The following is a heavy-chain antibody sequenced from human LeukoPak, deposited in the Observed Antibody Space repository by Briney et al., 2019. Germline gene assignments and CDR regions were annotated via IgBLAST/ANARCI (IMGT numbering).Heavy chain of an antibody. J-gene: IGHJ3*02. CDR3: ALMGPSDAFDI. CDR1: GYSISSDYY. Sequence: SETLSLTCTVSGYSISSDYYWGWIRQPPGKGLEWIGSIHHSGRTYYNPSLKSRVTISVDTSKNQFSLKLSSVTAADTAVYYCALMGPSDAFDIWGQGTMVTVSS. CDR2: IHHSGRT. V-gene: IGHV4-38-2*02. D-gene: IGHD2-8*01.